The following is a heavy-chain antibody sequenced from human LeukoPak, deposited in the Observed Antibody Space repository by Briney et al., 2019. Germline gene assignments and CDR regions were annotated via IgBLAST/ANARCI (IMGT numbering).Heavy chain of an antibody. Sequence: KPSETLSLTCTVSGGSLSNYYWSWIRQPPGKGLEWIGYIYYSGSINYNPSLKSRVTISVDMSKNQSSLQLSSVTAADTAVYYCARQSRDGDYIAKLFDYWGQGTLVTVSS. J-gene: IGHJ4*02. CDR3: ARQSRDGDYIAKLFDY. CDR1: GGSLSNYY. V-gene: IGHV4-59*08. D-gene: IGHD4-17*01. CDR2: IYYSGSI.